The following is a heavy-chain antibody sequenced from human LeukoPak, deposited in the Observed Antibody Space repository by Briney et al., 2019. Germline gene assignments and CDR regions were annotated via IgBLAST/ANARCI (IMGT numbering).Heavy chain of an antibody. CDR1: GLIFSGSW. J-gene: IGHJ4*02. CDR3: ARDLAMAPYY. Sequence: GGSLRLSCAASGLIFSGSWMNWVRQAPGKGLEWVATINPDGNKKGVADSVKGRFTISRDNSKNTLYLQMNSLRAEDTAVYYCARDLAMAPYYWGQGTLVTVSS. D-gene: IGHD5-18*01. V-gene: IGHV3-7*01. CDR2: INPDGNKK.